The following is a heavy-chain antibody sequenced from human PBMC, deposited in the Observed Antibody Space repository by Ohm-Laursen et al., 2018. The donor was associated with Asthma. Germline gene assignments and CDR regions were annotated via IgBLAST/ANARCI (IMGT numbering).Heavy chain of an antibody. Sequence: SLRLSCAASGFTFSNAWMNWVRQAPGKGLEWVGGIRSKADGGTTDDAAPVKGRFSISRDDSKNTLYLQMSSLKTEDTAVYYCATEVLWFGENYGTDVWGQGTTVTVSS. J-gene: IGHJ6*02. V-gene: IGHV3-15*01. D-gene: IGHD3-10*01. CDR2: IRSKADGGTT. CDR1: GFTFSNAW. CDR3: ATEVLWFGENYGTDV.